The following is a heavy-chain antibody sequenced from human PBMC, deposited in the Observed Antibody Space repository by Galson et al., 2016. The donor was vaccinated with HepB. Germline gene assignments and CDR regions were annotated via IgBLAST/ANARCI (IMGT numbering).Heavy chain of an antibody. V-gene: IGHV3-30*18. Sequence: SLRLSCAASGFTFSKYGMHWVRQAPGKGLEWVAADSMDGRRKFYADSVKGRFTISRDNSNNMLFLQMSSLRPDDTAVYYCAKRHEYCPPVGCSVDYWGQSTLVFVSS. CDR3: AKRHEYCPPVGCSVDY. J-gene: IGHJ4*02. D-gene: IGHD2/OR15-2a*01. CDR2: DSMDGRRK. CDR1: GFTFSKYG.